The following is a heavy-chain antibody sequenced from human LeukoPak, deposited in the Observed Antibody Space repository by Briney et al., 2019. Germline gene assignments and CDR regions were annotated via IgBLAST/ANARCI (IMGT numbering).Heavy chain of an antibody. D-gene: IGHD3-16*01. Sequence: PSETLSLTCTVSGGSISSYYWSWIRQPAGKGLEWIGRIYTSGSTNYNPSLKSRVTMSVDTSKNQFSLKLSSVTAADTAVYYCASNSDYDPENYYYHYGMDVWGQGTTVTVSS. CDR3: ASNSDYDPENYYYHYGMDV. V-gene: IGHV4-4*07. CDR1: GGSISSYY. J-gene: IGHJ6*02. CDR2: IYTSGST.